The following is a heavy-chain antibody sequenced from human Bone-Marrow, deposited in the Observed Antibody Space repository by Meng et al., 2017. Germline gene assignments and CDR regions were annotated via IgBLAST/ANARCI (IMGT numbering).Heavy chain of an antibody. CDR1: GFTFSSYA. V-gene: IGHV3-23*01. CDR3: AKGREWELPRY. D-gene: IGHD1-26*01. Sequence: GESLKISCAASGFTFSSYAMSWVRQAPGKGLEWVSAISGSGGSTYYADSVKGRFTISRDNSKNTLYPQMNSLRAEDTAVYYCAKGREWELPRYWGQGTLVTVSS. CDR2: ISGSGGST. J-gene: IGHJ4*02.